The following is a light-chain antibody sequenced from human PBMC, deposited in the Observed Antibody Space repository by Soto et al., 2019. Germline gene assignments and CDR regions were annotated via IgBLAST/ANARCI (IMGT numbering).Light chain of an antibody. CDR1: QSVSSY. J-gene: IGKJ4*01. CDR3: QQRSNWPLT. V-gene: IGKV3-11*01. Sequence: EIVFTQSPSTRSLSPGERATLSCRASQSVSSYLAWYQQKPGQAPRLLIYDASNRATGIPARFSGSGSGTDFTLTISSLEPEDFAVYYCQQRSNWPLTLGGGTKVDIK. CDR2: DAS.